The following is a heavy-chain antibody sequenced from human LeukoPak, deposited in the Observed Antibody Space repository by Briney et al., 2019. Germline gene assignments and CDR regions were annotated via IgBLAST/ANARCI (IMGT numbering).Heavy chain of an antibody. CDR3: ARQYGNKLDY. V-gene: IGHV6-1*01. D-gene: IGHD2/OR15-2a*01. Sequence: PSQTLSLTCAISGDSVSTKSAGWNWIRQSPSRGLEWLGRTYYRSKWYDAYAVSVKSRMTINPDTSKNQFSLQLNSVTPEDTAMYYCARQYGNKLDYWGQGTLVTVSS. CDR1: GDSVSTKSAG. CDR2: TYYRSKWYD. J-gene: IGHJ4*02.